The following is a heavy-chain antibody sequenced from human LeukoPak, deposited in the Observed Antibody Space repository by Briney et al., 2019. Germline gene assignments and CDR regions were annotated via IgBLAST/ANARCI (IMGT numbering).Heavy chain of an antibody. D-gene: IGHD3-9*01. CDR1: GGSISSGDYY. CDR2: IYYSGST. J-gene: IGHJ4*02. Sequence: MPSETLSLTCTVSGGSISSGDYYWSWIRQPPGKGLEWIGYIYYSGSTYYNPSLKSRVTISVDTSKNQFSLKLSSVTAADTAVYYCTRDWLARPDYWGQGTLVTVSS. V-gene: IGHV4-30-4*08. CDR3: TRDWLARPDY.